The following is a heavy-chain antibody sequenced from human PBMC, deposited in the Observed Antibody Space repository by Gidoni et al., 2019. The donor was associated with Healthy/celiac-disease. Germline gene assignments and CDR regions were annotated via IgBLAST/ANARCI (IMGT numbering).Heavy chain of an antibody. CDR3: ARGPLGSLGGYWGLNSHLFDP. CDR2: ISSSSSYI. D-gene: IGHD3-22*01. CDR1: GFTFSSYS. V-gene: IGHV3-21*01. J-gene: IGHJ5*02. Sequence: EVQLVESGGGLVKPGGSLRLSCAASGFTFSSYSMNWVRQAPGKGLEWVSSISSSSSYIYYAGSGKGRFTDPKSKAKNTLYLRMNSLGAGGTAFDYWARGPLGSLGGYWGLNSHLFDPWGQGTLVTVSS.